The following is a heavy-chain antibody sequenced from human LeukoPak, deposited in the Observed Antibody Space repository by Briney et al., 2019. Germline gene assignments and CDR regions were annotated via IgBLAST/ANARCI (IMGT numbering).Heavy chain of an antibody. CDR2: IHIGGST. CDR1: GFTVSSNY. V-gene: IGHV3-66*01. CDR3: ARGPWATFDY. Sequence: GGSLRLSCAASGFTVSSNYMAWVRQAPGKGLEWVSVIHIGGSTFYADSVKGRFTISRDNSENTVYLQMNSLRAEDTAMYYCARGPWATFDYWGQGNLVTVSS. D-gene: IGHD1-26*01. J-gene: IGHJ4*02.